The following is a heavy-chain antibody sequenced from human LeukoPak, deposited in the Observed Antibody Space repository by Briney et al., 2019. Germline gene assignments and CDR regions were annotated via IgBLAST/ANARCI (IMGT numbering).Heavy chain of an antibody. D-gene: IGHD5-12*01. V-gene: IGHV4-38-2*02. CDR2: IHHSGTT. CDR1: GYSISGGFY. CDR3: VRDGGSGYATYYYMDV. J-gene: IGHJ6*03. Sequence: PSETLSLTCSVSGYSISGGFYWGWIRQPPGKGLEWIGNIHHSGTTYYNPSLKSRVTISVDTSKNQLSLKLRSVSAADTAIYYCVRDGGSGYATYYYMDVWGKGTTVTASS.